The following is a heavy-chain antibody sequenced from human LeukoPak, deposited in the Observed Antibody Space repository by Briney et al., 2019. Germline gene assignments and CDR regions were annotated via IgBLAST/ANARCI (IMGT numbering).Heavy chain of an antibody. CDR1: GFTFSSYW. V-gene: IGHV3-7*01. D-gene: IGHD2-2*01. J-gene: IGHJ4*02. CDR2: IKQDGSEK. Sequence: PGGSLRLSCAASGFTFSSYWMSWVRQAPGKGLEWVANIKQDGSEKYYVDSVKGRFTISRDNSKNTLYLQMNSLRAEDTAVYYCAKSRASRDDYWGQGTLVTVSS. CDR3: AKSRASRDDY.